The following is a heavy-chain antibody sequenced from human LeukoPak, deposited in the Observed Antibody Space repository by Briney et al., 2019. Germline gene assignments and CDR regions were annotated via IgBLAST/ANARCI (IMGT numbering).Heavy chain of an antibody. Sequence: GRSLRLSCAASGFTFSSYAMHWVRQAPGKGLEWVAVISYDGSNKYYADSVKGRFTISRDNSKNTLYLQMTSLRAEDTAVYYCARDPIVAVPAAGHYYYYYGMDVWGKGTTVTVSS. V-gene: IGHV3-30*04. CDR2: ISYDGSNK. J-gene: IGHJ6*04. CDR3: ARDPIVAVPAAGHYYYYYGMDV. CDR1: GFTFSSYA. D-gene: IGHD2-2*01.